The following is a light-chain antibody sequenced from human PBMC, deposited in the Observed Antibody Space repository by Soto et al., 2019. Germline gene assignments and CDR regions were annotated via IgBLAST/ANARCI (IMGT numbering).Light chain of an antibody. CDR1: QSISSW. CDR3: QQYHSYPYT. J-gene: IGKJ2*01. Sequence: DIQMTQSPSTLSASVGDRVTITCRASQSISSWLAWYQQKPGKAPKVLISKASTLQSGVPSRLSGSRSATEFTLTVSSLQHDDFATYYSQQYHSYPYTFGQGTTLEIE. V-gene: IGKV1-5*03. CDR2: KAS.